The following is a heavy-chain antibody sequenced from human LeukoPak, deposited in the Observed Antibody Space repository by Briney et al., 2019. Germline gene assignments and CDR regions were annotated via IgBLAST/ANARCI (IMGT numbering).Heavy chain of an antibody. CDR3: AKDLGDRSGYPLYSLDY. CDR2: LSGSGGST. V-gene: IGHV3-23*01. CDR1: GFTFSSYA. Sequence: GGSLRLSCAASGFTFSSYAMAWVRQAPGKGLEWVSALSGSGGSTYYADSVRGRFTISRANSKNTLSLQMISLRAEDTAVYYCAKDLGDRSGYPLYSLDYWGQGTLVTVAS. J-gene: IGHJ4*02. D-gene: IGHD3-22*01.